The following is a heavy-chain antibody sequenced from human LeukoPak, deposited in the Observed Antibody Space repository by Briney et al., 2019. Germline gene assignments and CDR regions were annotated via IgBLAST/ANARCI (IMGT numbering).Heavy chain of an antibody. Sequence: GASVKVSCKASGYTFTDYYMHWVQQAPGKGLEWMGRVDPEDDETIYAEKFQGRVTLTADTSTDTAYMELSSLRSEDTAVYYCARVNHDAFDIWGQGTMVTVSS. V-gene: IGHV1-69-2*01. CDR3: ARVNHDAFDI. CDR2: VDPEDDET. CDR1: GYTFTDYY. D-gene: IGHD1-14*01. J-gene: IGHJ3*02.